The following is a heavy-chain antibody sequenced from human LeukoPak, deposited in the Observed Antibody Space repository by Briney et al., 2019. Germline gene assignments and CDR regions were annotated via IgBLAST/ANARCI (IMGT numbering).Heavy chain of an antibody. D-gene: IGHD6-19*01. CDR2: MSGSGDTT. J-gene: IGHJ4*02. CDR1: GFTFGTHA. CDR3: AKLAGISGWYVYYFDY. Sequence: GGSLRLSCAASGFTFGTHAMTWVRQAPGKGLEWVSGMSGSGDTTYYADSVKGRFTISRDNSKNTLFLQMNSLRAEDTAVYYCAKLAGISGWYVYYFDYWGQGTLVTVSS. V-gene: IGHV3-23*01.